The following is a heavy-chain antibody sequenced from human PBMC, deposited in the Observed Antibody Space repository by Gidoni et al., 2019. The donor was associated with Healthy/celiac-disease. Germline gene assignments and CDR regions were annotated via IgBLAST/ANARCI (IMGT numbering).Heavy chain of an antibody. J-gene: IGHJ4*02. CDR1: GYSFTSYW. Sequence: EVQLVQSGAEVTKPGESLTISCKGSGYSFTSYWIGWVRQMPGNGLEWWGIIYTGASDTRYSPSFQGQVTISADKSISTAYLQWSSLKASDTAMYYCARSGSGSYFPFDYWGQGTLVTVSS. CDR2: IYTGASDT. D-gene: IGHD3-10*01. V-gene: IGHV5-51*01. CDR3: ARSGSGSYFPFDY.